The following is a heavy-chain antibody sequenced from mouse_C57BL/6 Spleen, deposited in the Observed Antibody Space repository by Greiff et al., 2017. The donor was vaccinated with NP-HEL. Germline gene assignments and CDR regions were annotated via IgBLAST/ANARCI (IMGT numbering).Heavy chain of an antibody. Sequence: EVKLMESGGGLVKPGGSLKLSCAASGFTFSSYTMSWVRQTPEKRLEWVATISGGGGNTYYPDSVKGRFTISRDNAKNTLYLQMSSLRSEDTALYYCAGHGRLLYAMDYWGQGTSVTVSS. CDR2: ISGGGGNT. V-gene: IGHV5-9*01. J-gene: IGHJ4*01. CDR1: GFTFSSYT. CDR3: AGHGRLLYAMDY. D-gene: IGHD2-1*01.